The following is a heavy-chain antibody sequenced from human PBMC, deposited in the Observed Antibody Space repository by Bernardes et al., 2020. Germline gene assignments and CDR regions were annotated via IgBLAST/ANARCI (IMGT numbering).Heavy chain of an antibody. Sequence: SGPTLVKPTQTLTCTVSGGSISSGDYYWSWIRQPPGKGLEWIGYIYYSGSTYYNPSLKSRVTISVDTSKNQFSLKLSSVTAADTAVYYCARGYGDYVGYFDYWGQGTLVTVSS. CDR1: GGSISSGDYY. CDR2: IYYSGST. V-gene: IGHV4-30-4*01. J-gene: IGHJ4*02. D-gene: IGHD4-17*01. CDR3: ARGYGDYVGYFDY.